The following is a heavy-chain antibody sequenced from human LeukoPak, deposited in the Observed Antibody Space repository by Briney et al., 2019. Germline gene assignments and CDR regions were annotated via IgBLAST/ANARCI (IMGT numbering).Heavy chain of an antibody. V-gene: IGHV4-61*01. CDR2: IYYSGST. Sequence: PSETLSLTCTVSGGSVSSGTYYWSWIRQPPGKGLEWIGFIYYSGSTNYNPSLKSRVTISVDTSKNQFSLKLSSVTAADTAVYYCARMYSNYFEYWGQGTLVTVSS. D-gene: IGHD4-11*01. CDR3: ARMYSNYFEY. J-gene: IGHJ4*02. CDR1: GGSVSSGTYY.